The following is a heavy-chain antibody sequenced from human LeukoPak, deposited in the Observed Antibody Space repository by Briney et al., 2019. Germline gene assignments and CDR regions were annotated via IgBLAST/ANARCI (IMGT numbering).Heavy chain of an antibody. V-gene: IGHV4-39*02. CDR3: AKDYGDFSLA. J-gene: IGHJ5*02. Sequence: KTSETLSLTCTVSGGSISSSSFYWGWIRQPPGKGLEWIGTIYHSGSPYYNPALNSRVTISGDTSKNQFSLKLSSVTAADTAVYYCAKDYGDFSLAWGQGTLVTVSS. D-gene: IGHD4-17*01. CDR1: GGSISSSSFY. CDR2: IYHSGSP.